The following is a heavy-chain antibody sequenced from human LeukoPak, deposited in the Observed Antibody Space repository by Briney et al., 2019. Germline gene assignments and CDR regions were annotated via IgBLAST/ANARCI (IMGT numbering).Heavy chain of an antibody. CDR1: GFTFFNYA. Sequence: GGSLRLSCAASGFTFFNYAMSWVRQSPGKGLEWVALISYDGSNKYYADSVKGRFTISRDNSKNTLYLQMNSLRAEDTAVYYCARDSSNYSGSGSYVDYWGQGTLVTVSS. CDR2: ISYDGSNK. J-gene: IGHJ4*02. V-gene: IGHV3-30*03. D-gene: IGHD3-10*01. CDR3: ARDSSNYSGSGSYVDY.